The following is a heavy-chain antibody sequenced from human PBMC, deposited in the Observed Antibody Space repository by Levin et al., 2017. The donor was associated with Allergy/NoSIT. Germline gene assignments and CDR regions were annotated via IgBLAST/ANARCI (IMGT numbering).Heavy chain of an antibody. CDR2: VYSDGTIT. Sequence: GGSLRLSCAASGFTFSNYYMHWVRQAPGKGLVWVSRVYSDGTITDYADSVKGRFTISRDNARNTLYLQMNSLRAEATAVYYCARGGCSSTSCLDNWGQGILVTVSS. CDR3: ARGGCSSTSCLDN. D-gene: IGHD2-2*01. J-gene: IGHJ4*02. V-gene: IGHV3-74*01. CDR1: GFTFSNYY.